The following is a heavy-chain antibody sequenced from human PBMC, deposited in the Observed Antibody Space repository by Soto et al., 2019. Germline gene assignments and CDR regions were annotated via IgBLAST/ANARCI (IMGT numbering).Heavy chain of an antibody. Sequence: QVQLVQSGAEVKKPGSSVKVSCKASGGTFSSYTISWVRQAPGQGLEWMGRIIPILGIANYAQKFQGRVTITADKSTSTAYMELSSLGSEDTAVYYCARDCSGGSCYYYYYYMDVWGKGTTVTVSS. V-gene: IGHV1-69*08. CDR3: ARDCSGGSCYYYYYYMDV. D-gene: IGHD2-15*01. J-gene: IGHJ6*03. CDR1: GGTFSSYT. CDR2: IIPILGIA.